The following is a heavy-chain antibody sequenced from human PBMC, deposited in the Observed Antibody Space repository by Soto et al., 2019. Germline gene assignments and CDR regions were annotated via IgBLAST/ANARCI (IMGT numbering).Heavy chain of an antibody. V-gene: IGHV1-8*02. Sequence: ASVKVSYKASGYTFTSYDINWVRQATGQGLEWMGWMNPNSGNTGYAQKFQGRVTMTRNTSISTAYMELSSLRSEDTAVYYCARVVTGTDAFDIWGQGTMVTVSS. J-gene: IGHJ3*02. D-gene: IGHD2-21*02. CDR3: ARVVTGTDAFDI. CDR1: GYTFTSYD. CDR2: MNPNSGNT.